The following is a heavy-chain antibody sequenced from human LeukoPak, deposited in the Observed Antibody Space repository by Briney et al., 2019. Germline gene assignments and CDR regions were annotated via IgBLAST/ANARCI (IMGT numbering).Heavy chain of an antibody. Sequence: ASVKVSCKASGCTFSRYAISWVRQAPGQGLAWMGWINPNSGGTNYAQKFQGRVTMTRDTSISTAYMELSRLRSDDTAVYYCARAFGGVVYFDYWGQGTLVTVSS. J-gene: IGHJ4*02. D-gene: IGHD3-16*01. V-gene: IGHV1-2*02. CDR1: GCTFSRYA. CDR2: INPNSGGT. CDR3: ARAFGGVVYFDY.